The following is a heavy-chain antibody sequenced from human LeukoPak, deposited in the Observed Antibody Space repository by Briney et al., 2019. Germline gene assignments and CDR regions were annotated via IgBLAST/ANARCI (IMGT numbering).Heavy chain of an antibody. D-gene: IGHD3-3*01. CDR2: IKTSGST. J-gene: IGHJ3*02. Sequence: SETLSLTCTVSGGSISSYYWSWIRQPAGKGLEWIGRIKTSGSTNYNPSLKSRVTMSVDTSKNQFSLKLSSVTAADTAVYYCARVLGDFWSGYYTEAFDIWGQGTMVTVSS. V-gene: IGHV4-4*07. CDR3: ARVLGDFWSGYYTEAFDI. CDR1: GGSISSYY.